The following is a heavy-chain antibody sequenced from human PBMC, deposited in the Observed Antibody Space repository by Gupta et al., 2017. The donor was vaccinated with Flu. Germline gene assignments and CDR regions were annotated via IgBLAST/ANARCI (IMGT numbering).Heavy chain of an antibody. Sequence: WVRQAPGQGLEWMGRSNPNSGGTNYEQKFQGRVTMTRDTSISTADMELSRLRSDDTAVYYCARAGGNIVVVPAATNWFDPWGQGTLVTVSS. CDR3: ARAGGNIVVVPAATNWFDP. J-gene: IGHJ5*02. CDR2: SNPNSGGT. V-gene: IGHV1-2*06. D-gene: IGHD2-2*01.